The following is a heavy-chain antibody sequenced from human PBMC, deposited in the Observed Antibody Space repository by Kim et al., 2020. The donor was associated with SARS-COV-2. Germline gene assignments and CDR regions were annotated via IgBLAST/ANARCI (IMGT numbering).Heavy chain of an antibody. J-gene: IGHJ4*01. V-gene: IGHV1-2*02. Sequence: SVKVSCKASGYTFSDYSIHWVRQAPGQGLEWMGWINPNTGGAKYAQKFQGGVTITRDTSISTAYMELTNLKFDDTAVYYCARDLGGFDSSGYFCHWGQGTLV. D-gene: IGHD3-22*01. CDR1: GYTFSDYS. CDR2: INPNTGGA. CDR3: ARDLGGFDSSGYFCH.